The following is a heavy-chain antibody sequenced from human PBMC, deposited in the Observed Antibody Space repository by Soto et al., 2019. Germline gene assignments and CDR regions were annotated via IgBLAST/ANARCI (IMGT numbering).Heavy chain of an antibody. CDR1: GGSISDYY. Sequence: QLQLQESGPGLVKPSETMSLTCTVSGGSISDYYWGWIRQPPGKGLEWIAYMYSSGSSNYNPSPKSRASISVDTSKNQISLKLTSVTAADTAMHYWARRKSGSFHGGYWFDPGGQGTLVTVSS. CDR2: MYSSGSS. J-gene: IGHJ5*02. D-gene: IGHD1-26*01. V-gene: IGHV4-59*01. CDR3: ARRKSGSFHGGYWFDP.